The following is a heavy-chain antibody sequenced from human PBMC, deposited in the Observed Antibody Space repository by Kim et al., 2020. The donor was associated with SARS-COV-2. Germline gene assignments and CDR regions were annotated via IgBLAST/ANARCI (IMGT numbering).Heavy chain of an antibody. D-gene: IGHD6-13*01. Sequence: YADSVKGRFTISRDNSKNTLYLQMNSLRAEDTAVYYCAKDHSSWPNWFDPWGQGTLVTVSS. CDR3: AKDHSSWPNWFDP. J-gene: IGHJ5*02. V-gene: IGHV3-23*01.